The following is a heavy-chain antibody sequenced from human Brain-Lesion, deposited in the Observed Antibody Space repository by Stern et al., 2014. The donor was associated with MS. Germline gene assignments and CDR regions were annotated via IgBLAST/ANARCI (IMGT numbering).Heavy chain of an antibody. J-gene: IGHJ5*02. Sequence: QLQLQESGPGLVKPSETLSLTCTVAGGSVSSTSYAWAWIRQPPGKGLEGIGTIYYSGNTYYSPSLKSRLPISLDTSKTQFSLQLSSVTAADTAVYYCAGEEDIRYCSGGSCTGNWFDPWGQGTLVTVSS. V-gene: IGHV4-39*01. CDR3: AGEEDIRYCSGGSCTGNWFDP. CDR2: IYYSGNT. D-gene: IGHD2-15*01. CDR1: GGSVSSTSYA.